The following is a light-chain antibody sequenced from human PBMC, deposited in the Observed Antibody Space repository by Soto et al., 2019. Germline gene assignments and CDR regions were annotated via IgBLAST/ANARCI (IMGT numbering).Light chain of an antibody. CDR3: QHYGDSRWT. CDR1: QSIRRRD. V-gene: IGKV3-20*01. J-gene: IGKJ1*01. CDR2: GAS. Sequence: EIVLTQSPGSVSLSPGDRATLSCRASQSIRRRDLAWYQQKPGQAPRLLLYGASNRATGIPDRFSGSGSGTDFTLTISRLEPEDFAVFYCQHYGDSRWTFGQGTKVDIK.